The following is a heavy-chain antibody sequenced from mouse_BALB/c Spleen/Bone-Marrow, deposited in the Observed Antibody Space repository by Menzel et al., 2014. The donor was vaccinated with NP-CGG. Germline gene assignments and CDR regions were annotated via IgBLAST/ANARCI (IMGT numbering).Heavy chain of an antibody. CDR2: INPYNGGI. D-gene: IGHD2-2*01. Sequence: EVQLQESGPELVKPGASMKISCKASGYSFTGYTMNWVKQSHGXXXEWIGLINPYNGGIRYNQKFKGKATLTVDKSSSTAYMELLSLTSEDSAVYYCARSGYGRYAMDYWGQGTSVTGSS. J-gene: IGHJ4*01. V-gene: IGHV1-18*01. CDR3: ARSGYGRYAMDY. CDR1: GYSFTGYT.